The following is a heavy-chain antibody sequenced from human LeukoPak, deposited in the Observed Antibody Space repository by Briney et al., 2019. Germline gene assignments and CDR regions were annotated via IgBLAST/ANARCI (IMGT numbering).Heavy chain of an antibody. Sequence: ASVKVSCKASGYTFTSYGISWVRQAPGQGLEWMGIINPSGGSTSYAQEFQGRVTITRDTSASTAYMELSSLRSEDMAVYYCARAPPTVTTTPTYFDYWGQGTLVTVSS. D-gene: IGHD4-17*01. V-gene: IGHV1-46*01. J-gene: IGHJ4*02. CDR3: ARAPPTVTTTPTYFDY. CDR2: INPSGGST. CDR1: GYTFTSYG.